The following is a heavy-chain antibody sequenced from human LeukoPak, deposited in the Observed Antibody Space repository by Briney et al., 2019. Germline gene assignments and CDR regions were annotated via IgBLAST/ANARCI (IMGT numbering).Heavy chain of an antibody. CDR1: GFTFSNYA. Sequence: GGSLRLSCAASGFTFSNYAMTWVRQAPGKGLEWVSSISSTGAYIYYADSLKGRFTISRDNAKNSLYLQMNSLRADDTAVYYCARGLAAAGTRGPYWGQGTLVTVSS. CDR3: ARGLAAAGTRGPY. D-gene: IGHD6-13*01. V-gene: IGHV3-21*01. J-gene: IGHJ4*02. CDR2: ISSTGAYI.